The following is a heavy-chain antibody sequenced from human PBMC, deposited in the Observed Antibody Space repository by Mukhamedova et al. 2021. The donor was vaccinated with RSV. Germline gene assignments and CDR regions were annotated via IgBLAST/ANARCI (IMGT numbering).Heavy chain of an antibody. D-gene: IGHD5-18*01. J-gene: IGHJ4*02. Sequence: VRQPPGKGLEWIGEIYHSGSTNYNPSLKSRVTISVDKSKNQFSLKLSSVTAADTAVYYCARANVDTAMVTPFDYWGQGTLVNVS. CDR2: IYHSGST. V-gene: IGHV4-4*02. CDR3: ARANVDTAMVTPFDY.